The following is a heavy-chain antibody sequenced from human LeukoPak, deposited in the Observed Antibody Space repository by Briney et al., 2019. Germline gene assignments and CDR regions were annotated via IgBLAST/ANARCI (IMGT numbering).Heavy chain of an antibody. J-gene: IGHJ5*02. CDR2: ISAYNGNT. CDR3: ARGRLSTGTMFDP. CDR1: GCTFTSYG. D-gene: IGHD1-7*01. V-gene: IGHV1-18*01. Sequence: GASVKVSCKASGCTFTSYGISWLRQAPEQGLEWMGWISAYNGNTNYAQKLQGRVTMTTDTSTSTAYMDLRSLRSDDTAVYYCARGRLSTGTMFDPWGQGTLVTVSS.